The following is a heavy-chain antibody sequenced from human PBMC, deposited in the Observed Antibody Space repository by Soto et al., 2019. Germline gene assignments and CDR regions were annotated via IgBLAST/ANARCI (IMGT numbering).Heavy chain of an antibody. Sequence: QVQLVESGGGVVQPGRSLRLSCAASGFTFSSCAMHWVRQTPGKGLEWVAVISYDGSNKYYADSVKGRFTISRDNSKNTLYLQMNSLRAEDTAVYYCASLETTVVTPFDYWGQGTLVTVSS. J-gene: IGHJ4*02. CDR1: GFTFSSCA. CDR2: ISYDGSNK. CDR3: ASLETTVVTPFDY. V-gene: IGHV3-30-3*01. D-gene: IGHD4-17*01.